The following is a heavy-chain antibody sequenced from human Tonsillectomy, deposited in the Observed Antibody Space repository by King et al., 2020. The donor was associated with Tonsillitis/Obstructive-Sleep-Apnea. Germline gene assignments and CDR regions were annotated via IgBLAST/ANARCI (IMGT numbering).Heavy chain of an antibody. Sequence: QLQESGPGLVKPSETLSLTCTVSGGSISNSDYYWGWICQPPGQGLEWIGSIYYGGGFHYNSSLKSRVTISVDTSKNQFSLKLTSVTAADTAMYYCARRLGIAFVSDYWGQGILVTVSS. CDR1: GGSISNSDYY. V-gene: IGHV4-39*01. CDR2: IYYGGGF. J-gene: IGHJ4*02. CDR3: ARRLGIAFVSDY. D-gene: IGHD2-21*01.